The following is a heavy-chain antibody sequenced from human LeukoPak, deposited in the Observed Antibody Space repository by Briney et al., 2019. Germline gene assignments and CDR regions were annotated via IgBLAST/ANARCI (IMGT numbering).Heavy chain of an antibody. CDR1: GFTFTTYW. V-gene: IGHV3-48*01. CDR3: ASVTTYYDYVWGSYRYADAFDI. J-gene: IGHJ3*02. Sequence: PGGSLRLSCAASGFTFTTYWMSWVRQAPGKGLEWVSYISSSSGTIYYADSVKGRFTISRDNAKNSLYLQMNSLRAEDTAVYYCASVTTYYDYVWGSYRYADAFDIWGQGTVVTVSS. D-gene: IGHD3-16*02. CDR2: ISSSSGTI.